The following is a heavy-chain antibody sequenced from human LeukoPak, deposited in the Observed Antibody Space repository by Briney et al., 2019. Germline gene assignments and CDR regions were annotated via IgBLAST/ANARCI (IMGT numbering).Heavy chain of an antibody. V-gene: IGHV5-51*01. J-gene: IGHJ4*02. Sequence: GESLKISCQGSGYSFTNYWIVWVRQMPGKGLEWMGSIYPGDSDTRYSPSFQGQATISADKSISTAYLQWNSLKASDTAMYYCARHASHYDTSGYPFDYWGQGTLVTVSS. CDR2: IYPGDSDT. D-gene: IGHD3-22*01. CDR3: ARHASHYDTSGYPFDY. CDR1: GYSFTNYW.